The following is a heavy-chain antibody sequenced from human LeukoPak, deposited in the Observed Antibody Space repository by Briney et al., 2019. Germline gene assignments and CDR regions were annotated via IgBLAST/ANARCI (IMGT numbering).Heavy chain of an antibody. CDR1: GFTFSSYW. D-gene: IGHD2-21*02. J-gene: IGHJ4*02. CDR2: INSDGSST. CDR3: VGSVTANAFDS. V-gene: IGHV3-74*03. Sequence: GGSLRLSCAASGFTFSSYWMHWVRQAPGKGLVWVSRINSDGSSTTYADSVKGRFTISRDNAKNTLYLQMNSLRGEDTAVYYCVGSVTANAFDSWGQGTLVTVSS.